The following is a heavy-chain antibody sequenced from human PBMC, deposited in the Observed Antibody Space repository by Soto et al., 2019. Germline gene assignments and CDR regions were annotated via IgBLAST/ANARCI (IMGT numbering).Heavy chain of an antibody. D-gene: IGHD2-15*01. CDR2: ISSSGSTI. V-gene: IGHV3-48*03. Sequence: PGGSLRLSCAASGFTFSSYGMNWVRQAPGKGLEWVSYISSSGSTIYYADSVKGRFTISRDNAKNSLYLQMNSLRAEDTAVYYCARGYCSGGSCYSDYWGQGTLVTVSS. CDR3: ARGYCSGGSCYSDY. J-gene: IGHJ4*02. CDR1: GFTFSSYG.